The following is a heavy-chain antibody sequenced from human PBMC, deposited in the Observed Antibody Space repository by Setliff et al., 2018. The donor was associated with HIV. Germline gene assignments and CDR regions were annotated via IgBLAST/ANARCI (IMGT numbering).Heavy chain of an antibody. CDR2: ISPSGIST. J-gene: IGHJ1*01. D-gene: IGHD1-1*01. CDR1: GYTFTRYY. V-gene: IGHV1-46*01. Sequence: ASVKVSCKASGYTFTRYYMHWVRQAPGQGLEWMGMISPSGISTGYAQKFQGRVTMTRDTSTSTVYMELSSLRAEDTAVYYCTKRTMPTGGFQHWGQGTLVTVSS. CDR3: TKRTMPTGGFQH.